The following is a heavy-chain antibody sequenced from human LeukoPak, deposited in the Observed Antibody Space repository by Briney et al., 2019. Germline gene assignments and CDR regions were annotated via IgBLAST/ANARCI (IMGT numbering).Heavy chain of an antibody. CDR1: GGSLSGYY. CDR3: ARARGASSGYYYTKADGFDP. J-gene: IGHJ5*02. Sequence: SETLSLTCAVYGGSLSGYYWSWIRQPPGKGLEWIGEINHSGSTNYNPSLKSRVTISVDTSKNQFSLKLCSVTAADTAVYYCARARGASSGYYYTKADGFDPWGQGTLVTVSS. D-gene: IGHD3-22*01. CDR2: INHSGST. V-gene: IGHV4-34*01.